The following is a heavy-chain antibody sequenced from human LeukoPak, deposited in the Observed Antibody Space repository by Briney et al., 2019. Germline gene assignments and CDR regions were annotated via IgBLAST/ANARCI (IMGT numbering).Heavy chain of an antibody. D-gene: IGHD5-18*01. CDR2: IHYSGST. CDR1: GGSISSYY. Sequence: SETLSLTCTVSGGSISSYYWSWIRQPPGKGLEWIGYIHYSGSTNYNPSLMSRVTISVDTSKNQFSLKVRSVTAADTAVYYCARDPAYSYGYRGFDYWGQGTLVPVSS. V-gene: IGHV4-59*01. J-gene: IGHJ4*02. CDR3: ARDPAYSYGYRGFDY.